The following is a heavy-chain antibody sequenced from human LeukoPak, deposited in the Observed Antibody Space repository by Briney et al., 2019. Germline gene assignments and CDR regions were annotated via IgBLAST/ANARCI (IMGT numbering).Heavy chain of an antibody. Sequence: SETLSLTCAVYGGSFSGDYWSWIRQAPGKGLEWIGEINHRGSNNYNPSLKSRVTISVDTSKNQFSLKLSSVTAADTAVYYCARGYGGAFDIWGQGTMVTVSS. J-gene: IGHJ3*02. CDR3: ARGYGGAFDI. CDR2: INHRGSN. CDR1: GGSFSGDY. D-gene: IGHD3-10*01. V-gene: IGHV4-34*01.